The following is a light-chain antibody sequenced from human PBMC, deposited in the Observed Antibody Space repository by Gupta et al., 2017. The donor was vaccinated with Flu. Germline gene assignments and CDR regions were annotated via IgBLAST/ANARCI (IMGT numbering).Light chain of an antibody. CDR3: QQYNNWPLT. CDR1: QSVSFN. J-gene: IGKJ4*01. Sequence: ETVMTQSPATLSVSPGERATLSCRASQSVSFNLAWYQQKPGQAPRLLIYGASTRATGIPARVSGSGSGTEFSLTISSLQSEDFAVYYCQQYNNWPLTFGGGTKVEI. CDR2: GAS. V-gene: IGKV3-15*01.